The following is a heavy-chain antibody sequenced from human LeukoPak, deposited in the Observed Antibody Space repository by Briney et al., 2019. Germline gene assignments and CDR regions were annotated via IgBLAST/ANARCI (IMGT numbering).Heavy chain of an antibody. V-gene: IGHV3-64*02. CDR3: ARDPLYYDMSGDY. J-gene: IGHJ4*02. CDR2: ISNNGGST. Sequence: GGSLRLSCAASGFIFSNYAMHWVRQSPGKGLGFVSGISNNGGSTYYADSVKGRFTISRDNSKNTVYLQMGSLRPEDMAVYYCARDPLYYDMSGDYWGQGTLVAVSS. D-gene: IGHD3-22*01. CDR1: GFIFSNYA.